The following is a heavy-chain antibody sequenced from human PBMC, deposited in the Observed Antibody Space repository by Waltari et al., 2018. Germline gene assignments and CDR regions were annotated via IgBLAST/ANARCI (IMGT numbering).Heavy chain of an antibody. V-gene: IGHV1-69-2*01. D-gene: IGHD3-3*01. CDR1: GYTFTDYI. CDR3: ATSPLRFLEWVNWFDP. CDR2: VDPEDGET. Sequence: EVQLVQSGAEVKKPGATVKISCKASGYTFTDYIMHWVQQAPGKGLEWMGRVDPEDGETIYAEKFQGRVTITADTSTDTAYMELTSLRSEDTAVYYCATSPLRFLEWVNWFDPWGQGTLVTVSS. J-gene: IGHJ5*02.